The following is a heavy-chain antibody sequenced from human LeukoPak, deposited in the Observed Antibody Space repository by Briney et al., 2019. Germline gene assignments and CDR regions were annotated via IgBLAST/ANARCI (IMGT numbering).Heavy chain of an antibody. J-gene: IGHJ4*02. Sequence: ASVKVSCKASGYSFTSNYIHWVRQAPGQGLEWMGMIYPRDGSTSYAQKFQGRVTVTRDTSTSTVHMGLSGLRSEDTAVYYCARDQEAFDYWGQGTLVTVSS. V-gene: IGHV1-46*01. CDR3: ARDQEAFDY. CDR2: IYPRDGST. CDR1: GYSFTSNY.